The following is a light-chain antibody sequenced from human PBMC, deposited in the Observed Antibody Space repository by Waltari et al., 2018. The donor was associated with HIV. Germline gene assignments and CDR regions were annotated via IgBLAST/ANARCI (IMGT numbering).Light chain of an antibody. V-gene: IGLV3-21*02. J-gene: IGLJ2*01. CDR1: NIGSNT. CDR2: DDT. Sequence: SYVLTQSPSVSVAPGQTARITCGADNIGSNTVHWYQQKPGQAPLLVVYDDTDRPPGIPERISGSNSGNTATLTISAVEAGDEADYYCHVWDSSSAHVVFGGGTKVTVL. CDR3: HVWDSSSAHVV.